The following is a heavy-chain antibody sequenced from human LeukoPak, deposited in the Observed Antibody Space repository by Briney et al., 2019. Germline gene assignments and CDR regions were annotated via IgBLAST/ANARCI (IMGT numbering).Heavy chain of an antibody. CDR2: IYYSGST. CDR1: GGSISSYY. D-gene: IGHD3-22*01. CDR3: AREYYGSSGYYNDY. V-gene: IGHV4-59*01. J-gene: IGHJ4*02. Sequence: SETLSLTCTVSGGSISSYYWSWIRQPPGKGLEWIGYIYYSGSTNYNPSLKSRVTISVDRSKNRFSLNLSSVTAADTAVYYCAREYYGSSGYYNDYWGQGALVTVSS.